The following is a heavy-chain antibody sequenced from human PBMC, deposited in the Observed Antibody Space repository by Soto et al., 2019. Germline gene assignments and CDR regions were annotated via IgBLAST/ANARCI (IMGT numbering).Heavy chain of an antibody. CDR2: IIPIFGTA. J-gene: IGHJ3*02. D-gene: IGHD2-15*01. CDR3: ARGTGVVAATQGRLAFDI. Sequence: VASVKVSCKASGGTFSSYAISWVRQAPGQGLEWMGGIIPIFGTANYAQKFQGRVTITADESTSTAYMELSSLRSEDTAVYYCARGTGVVAATQGRLAFDIWGQGTMVTVSS. V-gene: IGHV1-69*13. CDR1: GGTFSSYA.